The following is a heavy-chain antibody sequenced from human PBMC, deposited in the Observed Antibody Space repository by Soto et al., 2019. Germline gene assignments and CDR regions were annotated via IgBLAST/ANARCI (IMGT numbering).Heavy chain of an antibody. CDR3: ANFLYSSTYYYYGMDV. V-gene: IGHV4-59*01. CDR2: IYYSGTT. CDR1: GASSSSYF. J-gene: IGHJ6*02. D-gene: IGHD6-13*01. Sequence: QVQLQESGPGLVRPSETLSLTCTVSGASSSSYFWSWIRQPPGKGLEWIGYIYYSGTTNYNPSLESRVTMSVDTSKNQFSLKLSSVTAADTAVYYCANFLYSSTYYYYGMDVWGQGTTVTVSS.